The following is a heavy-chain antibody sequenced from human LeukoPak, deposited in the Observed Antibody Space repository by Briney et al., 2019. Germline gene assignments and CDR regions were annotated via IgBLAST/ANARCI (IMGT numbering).Heavy chain of an antibody. D-gene: IGHD2-2*01. Sequence: ASVKVSCKASGGTFRNYAISWVRQAPGQRLEWMGWINAGNGNTKYSQKFQGRVTITRDTSASTAYMELSSLRSEDTAVYYCASGCSSTSCPVDYWGQGTLVTVSS. CDR3: ASGCSSTSCPVDY. CDR1: GGTFRNYA. V-gene: IGHV1-3*01. J-gene: IGHJ4*02. CDR2: INAGNGNT.